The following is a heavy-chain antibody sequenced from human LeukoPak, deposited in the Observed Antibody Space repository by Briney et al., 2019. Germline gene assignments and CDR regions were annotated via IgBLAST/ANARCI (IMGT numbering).Heavy chain of an antibody. V-gene: IGHV3-49*04. Sequence: TGGSLRLSCTASGFTFGDYAMSWVRQAPGKGLEWVGYIRSRAYGGAAEYAASVKGRFTITRDDSKSIAYLQMSSLNIEDTAVYYCAASSGFDCWGQGTLVTVSS. CDR3: AASSGFDC. CDR1: GFTFGDYA. D-gene: IGHD6-25*01. J-gene: IGHJ4*02. CDR2: IRSRAYGGAA.